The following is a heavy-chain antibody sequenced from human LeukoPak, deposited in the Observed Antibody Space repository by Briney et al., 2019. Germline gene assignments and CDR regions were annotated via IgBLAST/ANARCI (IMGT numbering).Heavy chain of an antibody. CDR3: VRDGAYYDSAPYNFDF. D-gene: IGHD3-22*01. Sequence: GGSLRLSFAASGFPFSSYSFNWVRQAPGKGLEWISSISNTKTYVNYADSVKGRFTISRDNAKNSLFLHMTSLRAEDTAVYYCVRDGAYYDSAPYNFDFWGQGTLVAVSS. V-gene: IGHV3-21*01. CDR1: GFPFSSYS. J-gene: IGHJ4*02. CDR2: ISNTKTYV.